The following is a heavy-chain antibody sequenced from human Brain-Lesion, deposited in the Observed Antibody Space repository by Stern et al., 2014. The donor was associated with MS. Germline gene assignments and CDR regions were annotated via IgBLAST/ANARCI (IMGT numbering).Heavy chain of an antibody. CDR3: ARVYNTIYGIVTQRGSGMDV. J-gene: IGHJ6*02. CDR1: GFTFGNYW. CDR2: IKEDGTEK. Sequence: EVQLVESGGGLVQPGGSLTISCTAAGFTFGNYWMTWVRQAPRKGLEWVANIKEDGTEKNYADSVKGRFTISRDSARNSLYLQMNILRVEDTALYYCARVYNTIYGIVTQRGSGMDVWGQGTTVIVSS. V-gene: IGHV3-7*01. D-gene: IGHD3-3*01.